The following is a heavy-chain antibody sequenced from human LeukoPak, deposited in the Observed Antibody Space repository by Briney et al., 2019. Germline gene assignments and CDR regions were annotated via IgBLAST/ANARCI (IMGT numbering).Heavy chain of an antibody. CDR2: ISYDGSNT. CDR3: AKDNRLWIAVPGTPSDY. V-gene: IGHV3-30*18. D-gene: IGHD6-19*01. Sequence: GRSLRLSCAASGFTFSSYGMHWVRQAPGKGLEWVAVISYDGSNTYYADSVKGRFTISRDNSKNTLYLQMNSLRAEDTAVYYCAKDNRLWIAVPGTPSDYWGQGTLVTVSS. J-gene: IGHJ4*02. CDR1: GFTFSSYG.